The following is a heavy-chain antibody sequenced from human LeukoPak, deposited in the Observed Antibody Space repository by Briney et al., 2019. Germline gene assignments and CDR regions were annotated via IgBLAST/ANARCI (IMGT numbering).Heavy chain of an antibody. J-gene: IGHJ4*02. CDR1: GFTFSSYE. D-gene: IGHD4-23*01. Sequence: AGGSLRLSCAASGFTFSSYEMNWVRQAPGKGLEWVSYISSSGSTIYYADSVKGRFTISRDNAKNTLSLQMNSLRAEDTAVYYCAKRADYGGNSYDYWGQGTLVTVSS. CDR3: AKRADYGGNSYDY. V-gene: IGHV3-48*03. CDR2: ISSSGSTI.